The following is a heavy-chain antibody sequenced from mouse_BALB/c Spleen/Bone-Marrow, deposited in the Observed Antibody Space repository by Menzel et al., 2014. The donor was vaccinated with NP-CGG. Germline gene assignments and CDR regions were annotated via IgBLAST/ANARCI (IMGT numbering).Heavy chain of an antibody. V-gene: IGHV1S81*02. CDR1: GYTFTSYW. Sequence: QVQLQQSGAELVKPGASVKLSCKASGYTFTSYWMHWVKQRPGQGLEWIGEINPSNGRTNYNEKFKSKATLTVAKSSTIAYMQLSSLTSEDSAVYYCARASWLLRYYYAMDYWGQGTSVTVSS. CDR2: INPSNGRT. D-gene: IGHD2-3*01. J-gene: IGHJ4*01. CDR3: ARASWLLRYYYAMDY.